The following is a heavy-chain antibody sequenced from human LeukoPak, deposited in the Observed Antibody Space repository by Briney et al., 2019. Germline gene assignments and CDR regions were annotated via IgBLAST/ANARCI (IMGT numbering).Heavy chain of an antibody. D-gene: IGHD3-9*01. CDR2: FDPEDGET. CDR3: ATAGYDILTGYSYYGMDV. CDR1: GCTLTELS. Sequence: ASVKVSCKGSGCTLTELSMHWVRQAPGKGLEWMGGFDPEDGETIYAQKFQGRVTMTEDTSTDTAYMELSSLRSEDTAVYYCATAGYDILTGYSYYGMDVWGQGTTVTVSS. J-gene: IGHJ6*02. V-gene: IGHV1-24*01.